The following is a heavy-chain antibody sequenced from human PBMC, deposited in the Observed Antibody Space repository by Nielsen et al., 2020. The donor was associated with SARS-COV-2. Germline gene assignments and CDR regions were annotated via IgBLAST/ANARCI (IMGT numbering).Heavy chain of an antibody. Sequence: WIRQPPGKGLEWVAVISYDGSNKYYADSVKGRFTISRDNSKNTLYLQMNSLRAEDTAVYYCAKVYCSSTSCLWDYYYYYYTDVWGKGTTVTVSS. V-gene: IGHV3-30*18. J-gene: IGHJ6*03. CDR3: AKVYCSSTSCLWDYYYYYYTDV. CDR2: ISYDGSNK. D-gene: IGHD2-2*01.